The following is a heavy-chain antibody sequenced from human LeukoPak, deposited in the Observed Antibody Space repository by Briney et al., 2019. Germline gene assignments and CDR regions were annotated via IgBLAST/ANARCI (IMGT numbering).Heavy chain of an antibody. J-gene: IGHJ4*02. V-gene: IGHV3-30*02. CDR2: IRYDGGDK. CDR3: MKDWSSGSFNRAFDY. CDR1: GLSFSTCG. Sequence: GGSLRLSCAASGLSFSTCGMHWVRQAPGKGLEWVAFIRYDGGDKYYADSVKDRFTISRDNSKNTLYLQVNSLRAEDTAVYYCMKDWSSGSFNRAFDYWGQGTLVTVSS. D-gene: IGHD1-26*01.